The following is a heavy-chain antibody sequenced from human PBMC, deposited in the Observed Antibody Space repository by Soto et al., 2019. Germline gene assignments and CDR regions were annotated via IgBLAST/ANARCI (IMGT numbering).Heavy chain of an antibody. Sequence: SETLSLTCAVYGGSFSGYYWSWIRQPPGKGLEWIGEINHSGSTNYNPSLKSRVTISVDTSKNQFSLKLSSVTAADTAVYYCARARLGGITFGGVIVYYGMXVWGQGTTVTVSS. J-gene: IGHJ6*02. V-gene: IGHV4-34*01. D-gene: IGHD3-16*02. CDR1: GGSFSGYY. CDR2: INHSGST. CDR3: ARARLGGITFGGVIVYYGMXV.